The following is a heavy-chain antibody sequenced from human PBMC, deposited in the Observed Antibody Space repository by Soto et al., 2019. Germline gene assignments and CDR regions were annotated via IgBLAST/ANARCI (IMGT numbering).Heavy chain of an antibody. CDR1: GFTFSSYT. CDR3: AGASYYDSSGYYRGGC. D-gene: IGHD3-22*01. CDR2: IDSSSTDI. Sequence: GGSLRLSCAASGFTFSSYTMNWVRRTPGKGLEWVSSIDSSSTDIHYADSVKGRFTISRDNAKNSLYLQMNSLRAEDTAVYYCAGASYYDSSGYYRGGCWGQGTLVTVSS. V-gene: IGHV3-21*01. J-gene: IGHJ4*02.